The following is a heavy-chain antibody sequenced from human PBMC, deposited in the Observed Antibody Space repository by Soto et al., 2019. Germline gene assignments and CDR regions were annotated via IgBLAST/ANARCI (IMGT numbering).Heavy chain of an antibody. V-gene: IGHV3-33*01. CDR2: IWYDGSNK. D-gene: IGHD3-16*01. CDR1: GFTFSSYG. J-gene: IGHJ4*02. CDR3: ARDLAPDMITFGGVLPPSGY. Sequence: GGSLRLSCAASGFTFSSYGMHWVRQAPGKGLEWVAVIWYDGSNKYYADSVKGRFTISRDNSKNTLYLQMNSLRAEDTAVYYCARDLAPDMITFGGVLPPSGYWGQGTLVTVSS.